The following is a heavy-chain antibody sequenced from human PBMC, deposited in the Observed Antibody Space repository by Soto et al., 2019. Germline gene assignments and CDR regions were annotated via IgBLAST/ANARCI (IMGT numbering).Heavy chain of an antibody. CDR2: IYRSGTT. CDR3: AGADSGNYYHGFQM. CDR1: NFSISSGYY. V-gene: IGHV4-38-2*01. J-gene: IGHJ3*02. D-gene: IGHD1-26*01. Sequence: SETLSLTCVVSNFSISSGYYWGWIRQSPGKGLEWIASIYRSGTTSYNPSLKSRVTISVDPSKNQFSLMLSSVTAADTAVYYCAGADSGNYYHGFQMWGQGKMVTVSS.